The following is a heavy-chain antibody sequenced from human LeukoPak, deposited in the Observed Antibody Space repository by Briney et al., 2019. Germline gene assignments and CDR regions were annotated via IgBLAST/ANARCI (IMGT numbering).Heavy chain of an antibody. D-gene: IGHD3-22*01. Sequence: SVKVSCKASGGTFSSYAISWVRQAPGQGLEWMGRIIPIFGTANYAQKFQGRVTITTDESTSTAYKELSSLRSEDTAVYYCARETHYYNSSGYRPIDYWGQGTLVTVSS. CDR1: GGTFSSYA. V-gene: IGHV1-69*05. CDR2: IIPIFGTA. J-gene: IGHJ4*02. CDR3: ARETHYYNSSGYRPIDY.